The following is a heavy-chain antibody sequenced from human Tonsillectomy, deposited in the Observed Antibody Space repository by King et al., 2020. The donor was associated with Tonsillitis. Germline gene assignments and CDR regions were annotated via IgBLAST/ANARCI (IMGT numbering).Heavy chain of an antibody. CDR2: ISSSGSTI. CDR3: ARSDPPYSSGWSHFDP. CDR1: GFTFSDYY. J-gene: IGHJ5*02. V-gene: IGHV3-11*01. D-gene: IGHD6-19*01. Sequence: VQLVESGGGLVKPGGSLRLSCATSGFTFSDYYMSWIRQAPGKGLEWVSYISSSGSTIYYADSLKGRFTISRDNAKNSLYLQMNSLRAEDTAVYYCARSDPPYSSGWSHFDPWGQGTLVTVSS.